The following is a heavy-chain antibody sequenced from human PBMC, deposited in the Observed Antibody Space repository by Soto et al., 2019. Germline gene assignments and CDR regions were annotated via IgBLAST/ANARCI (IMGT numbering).Heavy chain of an antibody. CDR1: GGTFSSYA. CDR3: ARDWTHYDSSGPGDY. CDR2: IIPIYGTT. J-gene: IGHJ4*02. V-gene: IGHV1-69*05. D-gene: IGHD3-22*01. Sequence: SVKVSCKASGGTFSSYAISWVRQAPGQGLEWMGGIIPIYGTTNYAQKFQGRVTITRDTSAITAYMELSSLRSEDTAVYYCARDWTHYDSSGPGDYWGQGTLVTVSS.